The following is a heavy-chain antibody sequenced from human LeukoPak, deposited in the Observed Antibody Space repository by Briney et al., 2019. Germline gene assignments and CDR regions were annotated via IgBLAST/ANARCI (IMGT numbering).Heavy chain of an antibody. J-gene: IGHJ4*02. CDR3: ARKPIINNAWYYFDY. V-gene: IGHV4-39*07. CDR2: VYYSGSA. Sequence: SETLSLTCTVSGGSVGSGTYYWSWIRQSPGKGLGWIGNVYYSGSAYYNPSLKSRVTMSVDTSKNQFSLKLSSVTAADTAVYYCARKPIINNAWYYFDYWGQGTLVTVSS. D-gene: IGHD1/OR15-1a*01. CDR1: GGSVGSGTYY.